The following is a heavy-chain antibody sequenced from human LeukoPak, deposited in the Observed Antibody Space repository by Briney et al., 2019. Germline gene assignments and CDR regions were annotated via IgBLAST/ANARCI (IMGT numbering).Heavy chain of an antibody. CDR3: ASRSGYYWGFDY. CDR2: IYYGGST. CDR1: GGSICSYY. D-gene: IGHD3-3*01. J-gene: IGHJ4*02. V-gene: IGHV4-59*01. Sequence: SETLSLTCTVSGGSICSYYWSWIRQPPGKGLEWIGYIYYGGSTNYNPSLKSRVTISVDTSKNQFSLKLSSGTAADTAVYYCASRSGYYWGFDYWGQGTLVTVSS.